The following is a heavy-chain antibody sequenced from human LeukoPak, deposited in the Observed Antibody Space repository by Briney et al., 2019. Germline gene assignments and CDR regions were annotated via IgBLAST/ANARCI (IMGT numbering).Heavy chain of an antibody. CDR3: ARDSTHPGGANWFDP. Sequence: SETLSLTCTVSGGSISSYYWSWIRQPAGKGLEWIGRIYTSGSTNYNPSLKSRVTMSVDTSKNQFSLKLSSVTAADTAVYYCARDSTHPGGANWFDPWGQGTLVTVSS. CDR2: IYTSGST. CDR1: GGSISSYY. J-gene: IGHJ5*02. D-gene: IGHD3-16*01. V-gene: IGHV4-4*07.